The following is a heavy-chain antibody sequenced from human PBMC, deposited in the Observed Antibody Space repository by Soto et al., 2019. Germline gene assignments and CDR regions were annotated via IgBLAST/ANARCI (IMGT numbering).Heavy chain of an antibody. CDR3: ARCDTITIFGVAHYYVMDV. J-gene: IGHJ6*02. CDR2: IIPIFGTA. CDR1: GGTFSSYA. Sequence: GASVKVSCKASGGTFSSYAISWVRQAPGQGLEWMGGIIPIFGTANYAQKFQGRVTITADESTSTAYMELSSPRSEDTAVYYCARCDTITIFGVAHYYVMDVWGQGTTVPVSS. V-gene: IGHV1-69*13. D-gene: IGHD3-3*01.